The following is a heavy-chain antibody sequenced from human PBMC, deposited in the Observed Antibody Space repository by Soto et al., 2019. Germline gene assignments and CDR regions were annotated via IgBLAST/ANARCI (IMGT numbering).Heavy chain of an antibody. V-gene: IGHV1-46*01. CDR3: TRAPFTAVTTWWYFDS. Sequence: QVQLVQSGTEVKKPGASVRVSCKASGYTFTNYYIHWVRQAPGQGPEWMGRVNPSSGRTTYAQTFQGRVTKYTDKSTSTIYMEMNSLRSADTAMYYCTRAPFTAVTTWWYFDSWGQVTLVTVSS. D-gene: IGHD4-17*01. CDR2: VNPSSGRT. J-gene: IGHJ4*02. CDR1: GYTFTNYY.